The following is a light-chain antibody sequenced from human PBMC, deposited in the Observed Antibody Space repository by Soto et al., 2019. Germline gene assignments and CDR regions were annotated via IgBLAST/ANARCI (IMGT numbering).Light chain of an antibody. CDR3: AAWDESLSSRV. CDR2: RND. V-gene: IGLV1-47*01. CDR1: SSNIGPNY. J-gene: IGLJ2*01. Sequence: QSVLTQPPSASGTPGQRVTISCSGSSSNIGPNYVYWYQQFPGTAPKLLIYRNDQRPSGVPDRFSGSKSGTSASLAISGLRSEDEADYYCAAWDESLSSRVFGGGTKLTVL.